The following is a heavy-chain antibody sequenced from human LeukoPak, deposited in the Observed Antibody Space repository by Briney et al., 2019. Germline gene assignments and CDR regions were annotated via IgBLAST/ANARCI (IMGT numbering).Heavy chain of an antibody. CDR1: GFTVSSNY. CDR2: IYSGGST. Sequence: GGSLRLSCAASGFTVSSNYTSWVRQAPGKGLEWVSVIYSGGSTYYADSVKGRFTISRDNSKNTLYLQMNSLRAEDTAVYYCARELLWFGEAAGFDPWGQGTLVTVSS. V-gene: IGHV3-53*01. D-gene: IGHD3-10*01. CDR3: ARELLWFGEAAGFDP. J-gene: IGHJ5*02.